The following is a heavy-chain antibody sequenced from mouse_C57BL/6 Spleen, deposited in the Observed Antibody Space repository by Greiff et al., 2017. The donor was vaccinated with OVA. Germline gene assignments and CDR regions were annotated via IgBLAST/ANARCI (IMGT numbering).Heavy chain of an antibody. CDR1: GFTFSSYA. J-gene: IGHJ4*01. V-gene: IGHV5-9-1*02. CDR2: ISSGGDYT. Sequence: EVQLMDSGAGLVKPGGSLKLSCAASGFTFSSYAMSWVRQTPEKRLEWVAYISSGGDYTYYADTVKGRFTISRDNARNTLYLQMSSLKSEDTAMYYCTRAYYYGSSFYYAMDYWGQGTSVTVSS. CDR3: TRAYYYGSSFYYAMDY. D-gene: IGHD1-1*01.